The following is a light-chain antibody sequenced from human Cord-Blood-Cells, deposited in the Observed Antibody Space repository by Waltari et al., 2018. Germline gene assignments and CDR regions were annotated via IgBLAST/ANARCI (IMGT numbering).Light chain of an antibody. Sequence: QSALTQPRSVSGSPGQSVTISRTGTSSDVGGYNYVSWYQQPPGKAPKLMIYDVSKRPSGVPVRFSGSKSGNTASLTISGLQAEDEADYYCCSYAGSYTWVFGGGTKLTVL. CDR1: SSDVGGYNY. J-gene: IGLJ3*02. CDR3: CSYAGSYTWV. CDR2: DVS. V-gene: IGLV2-11*01.